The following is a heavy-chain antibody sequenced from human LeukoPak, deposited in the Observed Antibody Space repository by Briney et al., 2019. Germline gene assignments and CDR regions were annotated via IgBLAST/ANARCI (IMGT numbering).Heavy chain of an antibody. J-gene: IGHJ4*02. Sequence: GGSLRLSCAASGFIFSSSAMSWVRQAPGKGLEWVSSISGSGGSTYYADSVKGRFTISRDNSKNTLYLQMNSLRAEDTAVYYCAKDQRSIAVAGYFDYWGQGTLVTVSS. V-gene: IGHV3-23*01. CDR3: AKDQRSIAVAGYFDY. D-gene: IGHD6-19*01. CDR2: ISGSGGST. CDR1: GFIFSSSA.